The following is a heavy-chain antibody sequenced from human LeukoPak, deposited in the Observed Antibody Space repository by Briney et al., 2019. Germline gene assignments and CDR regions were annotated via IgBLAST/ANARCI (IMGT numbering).Heavy chain of an antibody. CDR1: GFTFSSYT. CDR2: ISTSRDTM. CDR3: ARTDYGSLRGAFLI. D-gene: IGHD4/OR15-4a*01. J-gene: IGHJ3*02. Sequence: PGGSLRLSCTASGFTFSSYTMNWVRQAPGRGLEWVSYISTSRDTMYYADSVKGRFTISRDNAKNSLYLQMNSLRAEDTAVYYCARTDYGSLRGAFLIWGQGTVVTVSS. V-gene: IGHV3-48*04.